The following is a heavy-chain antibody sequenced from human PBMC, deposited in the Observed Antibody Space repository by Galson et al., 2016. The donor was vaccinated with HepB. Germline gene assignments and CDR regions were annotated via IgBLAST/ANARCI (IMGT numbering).Heavy chain of an antibody. CDR3: ARDMWGYEILTAHQRGAFDV. CDR1: GFNFGTYG. D-gene: IGHD3-9*01. V-gene: IGHV3-33*01. CDR2: ISYDGVDK. J-gene: IGHJ3*01. Sequence: SLRLSCAGSGFNFGTYGMHWVRHTPGKGLEWLTVISYDGVDKNYADSVKGRFTVSRDNSKNMLYPQMNSLRVDDTAVYYCARDMWGYEILTAHQRGAFDVWGQGTLVTVS.